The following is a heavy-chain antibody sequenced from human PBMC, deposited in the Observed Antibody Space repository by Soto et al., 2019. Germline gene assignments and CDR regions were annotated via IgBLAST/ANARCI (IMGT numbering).Heavy chain of an antibody. V-gene: IGHV3-15*01. Sequence: GGSLILSCSSSGFTFSNSCMSWVLQAPGKGLEWVGRIKSKTDGGTTDYAAPVKGRFTISRDDSKNTLYLQMNSLKTEDTAVYYCTTVGVLVRALDAFDIWGQGTMVTVSS. CDR1: GFTFSNSC. J-gene: IGHJ3*02. CDR2: IKSKTDGGTT. D-gene: IGHD3-10*01. CDR3: TTVGVLVRALDAFDI.